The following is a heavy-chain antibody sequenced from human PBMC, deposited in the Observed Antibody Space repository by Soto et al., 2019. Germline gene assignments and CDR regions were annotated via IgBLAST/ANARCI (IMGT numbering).Heavy chain of an antibody. Sequence: GGSLRLSCTASGFTFGDYAMSWFRQAPGKGLEWVGFIRSKAYGGTTEYAASVKGRFTISRDDSKSIAYLQMNSLKTEDTAVYYCTRVKWAAARPYDYWGQGTLVTVSS. J-gene: IGHJ4*02. CDR2: IRSKAYGGTT. V-gene: IGHV3-49*03. CDR3: TRVKWAAARPYDY. CDR1: GFTFGDYA. D-gene: IGHD6-6*01.